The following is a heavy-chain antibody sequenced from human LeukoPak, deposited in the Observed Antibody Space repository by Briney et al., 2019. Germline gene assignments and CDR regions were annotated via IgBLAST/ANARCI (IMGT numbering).Heavy chain of an antibody. CDR2: INWNGGST. Sequence: AGSLRLSCAASRFTFDDYAMSWVRQAPGKGLEWVSVINWNGGSTGYADSVKGRFTISRDNAKNSMYLQMNSLRAEDTALYYCARGLVRGNDAFDIWGQGTMVTVSS. V-gene: IGHV3-20*04. CDR1: RFTFDDYA. D-gene: IGHD2-8*02. CDR3: ARGLVRGNDAFDI. J-gene: IGHJ3*02.